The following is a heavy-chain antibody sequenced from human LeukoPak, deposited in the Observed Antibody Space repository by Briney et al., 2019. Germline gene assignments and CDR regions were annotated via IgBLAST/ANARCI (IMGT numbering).Heavy chain of an antibody. J-gene: IGHJ3*02. V-gene: IGHV5-51*01. CDR3: ARHRVGAISIYDAFDI. CDR2: IYPGDSDT. CDR1: GYRFTDYW. Sequence: GESLKISCKGSGYRFTDYWIGWVRQMPGKGLEWMGIIYPGDSDTRYSPSFQGQVTISADKSISTAYLQWSSLKASDTAMYYCARHRVGAISIYDAFDIWGQGTMVTVSS. D-gene: IGHD1-26*01.